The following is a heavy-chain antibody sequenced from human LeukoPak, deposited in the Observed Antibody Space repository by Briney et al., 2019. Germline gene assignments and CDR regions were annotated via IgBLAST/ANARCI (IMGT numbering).Heavy chain of an antibody. D-gene: IGHD3-10*01. Sequence: GGSLRLSCEASGFTFNTHAMSWVRQAPRKGMEWVASITSSGRTPYYTDSVKGRFTISRDNSKNTLYLQMNSLRGEDTAVYYCAKDRSNFYETSGSYYKIKVDFWGQGSLVTVSS. V-gene: IGHV3-23*01. CDR3: AKDRSNFYETSGSYYKIKVDF. J-gene: IGHJ4*02. CDR1: GFTFNTHA. CDR2: ITSSGRTP.